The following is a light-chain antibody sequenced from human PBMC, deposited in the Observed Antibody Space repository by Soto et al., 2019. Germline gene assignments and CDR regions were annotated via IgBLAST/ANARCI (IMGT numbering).Light chain of an antibody. CDR3: QTWGTGPLV. V-gene: IGLV4-69*01. CDR1: SGHSTYA. J-gene: IGLJ2*01. Sequence: QSVLTQSPSASASLGASVKLTCTLSSGHSTYAIAWHQQQPEKGPRYLMKLNSDGSHSKGDGIPDRFSGSSSGAERYLTISSLQSEDEADYYCQTWGTGPLVFGGGTKPTVL. CDR2: LNSDGSH.